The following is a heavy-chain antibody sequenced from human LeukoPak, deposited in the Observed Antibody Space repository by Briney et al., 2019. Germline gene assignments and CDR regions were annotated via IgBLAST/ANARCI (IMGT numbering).Heavy chain of an antibody. CDR2: INHSGST. Sequence: SETLSLTCAVYGGSFSGYYWSWIRQPPGKRLEWIGEINHSGSTNYNPSLKSRVTISVDTSKNQFSLKLSSVTAADTAVYYCARGIRSDILTGYPTNHFDYWGQGTLVTVSS. CDR1: GGSFSGYY. CDR3: ARGIRSDILTGYPTNHFDY. V-gene: IGHV4-34*01. D-gene: IGHD3-9*01. J-gene: IGHJ4*02.